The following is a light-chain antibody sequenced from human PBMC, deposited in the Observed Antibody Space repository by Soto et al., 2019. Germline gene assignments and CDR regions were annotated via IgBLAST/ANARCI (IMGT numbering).Light chain of an antibody. V-gene: IGLV2-14*01. Sequence: QSSLTQPASVSGSPVQSITISCTGTSSDICGYDYVYWYQQRPGKSPKLMIYEVRYRPEGVSNRFSGSKSGNTASLTISGLQDEDEADYYCCPYTRTSXHYFLGSETKVXV. CDR3: CPYTRTSXHYF. J-gene: IGLJ1*01. CDR2: EVR. CDR1: SSDICGYDY.